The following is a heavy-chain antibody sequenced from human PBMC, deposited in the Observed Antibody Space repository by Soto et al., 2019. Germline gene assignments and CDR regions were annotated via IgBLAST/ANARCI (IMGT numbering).Heavy chain of an antibody. J-gene: IGHJ5*02. D-gene: IGHD4-17*01. CDR1: GYTFTSYG. CDR3: GGALEGEAGDYGHYASNWFDP. CDR2: ISAYNGNT. V-gene: IGHV1-18*01. Sequence: ASVKVSCKASGYTFTSYGISWVRQAPGQGLEWMGWISAYNGNTNYAQKLQGRVTMTTDTSTSTAYMELRSLRSDDTAVYYCGGALEGEAGDYGHYASNWFDPWGQGTLVTVS.